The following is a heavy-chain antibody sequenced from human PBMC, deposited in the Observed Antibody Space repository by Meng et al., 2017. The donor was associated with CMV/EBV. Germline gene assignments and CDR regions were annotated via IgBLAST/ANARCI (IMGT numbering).Heavy chain of an antibody. J-gene: IGHJ4*02. D-gene: IGHD3-16*02. V-gene: IGHV1-69*01. CDR2: IIPILGTA. CDR3: ARQLRLGELSPFDY. Sequence: VWSGGQGKDPGAVLKGRSKAYGGTISSYAITWVRQASGQGLDGSGGIIPILGTANYAQKFQGRVTITADESTSTAYMELSSLRSEDTAVYYCARQLRLGELSPFDYWGQGTLVTVSS. CDR1: GGTISSYA.